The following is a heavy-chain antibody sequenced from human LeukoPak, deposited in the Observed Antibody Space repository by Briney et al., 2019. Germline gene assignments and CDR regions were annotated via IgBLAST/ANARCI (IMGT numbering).Heavy chain of an antibody. CDR2: INPNSGGT. CDR3: ARSSRLWFNDGRADKN. Sequence: GASVKVSCKASGYTFTGYYMHWLRQAPGQGLEWMGRINPNSGGTNYAQKFQGRVTMTRDTSISTAYMELSRLRSDDTAVYYCARSSRLWFNDGRADKNWGQGTLVTVSS. CDR1: GYTFTGYY. V-gene: IGHV1-2*06. D-gene: IGHD1-26*01. J-gene: IGHJ4*02.